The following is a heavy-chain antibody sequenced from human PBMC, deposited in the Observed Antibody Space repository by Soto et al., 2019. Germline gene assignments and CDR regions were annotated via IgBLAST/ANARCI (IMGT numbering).Heavy chain of an antibody. Sequence: QVQLVESGGGVVQPGRSLRLSCAASGFTFSSYGMHWVRQAPGKGLEWVAVTSHDGSNKYYADSVKGRFTVSIDNSKNTLYLQMNSLRAEDTAVYYCAKDTTRTWYYLDYWGQGTLVTVSS. CDR2: TSHDGSNK. V-gene: IGHV3-30*18. D-gene: IGHD6-13*01. CDR1: GFTFSSYG. CDR3: AKDTTRTWYYLDY. J-gene: IGHJ4*02.